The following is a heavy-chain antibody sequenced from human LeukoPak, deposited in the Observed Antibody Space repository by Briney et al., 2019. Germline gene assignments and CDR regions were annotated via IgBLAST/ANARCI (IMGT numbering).Heavy chain of an antibody. CDR3: ARTKVMAVVVPAAIDY. J-gene: IGHJ4*02. CDR1: GGSISSGGYY. D-gene: IGHD2-2*01. Sequence: PSQTLSLTCTVSGGSISSGGYYWSWIRQHPGKGLEWIGYIYYSGSTYYNPSLKSRVTISVDTSKNQFSLKLSSVTAADTAVYYCARTKVMAVVVPAAIDYWGQGTLVTVSS. CDR2: IYYSGST. V-gene: IGHV4-31*03.